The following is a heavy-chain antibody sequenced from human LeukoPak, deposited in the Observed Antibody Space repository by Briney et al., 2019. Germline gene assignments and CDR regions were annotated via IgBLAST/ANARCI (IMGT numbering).Heavy chain of an antibody. CDR1: GFTFSGYS. D-gene: IGHD4/OR15-4a*01. CDR2: INNNGHNT. Sequence: GGSLRLSCSASGFTFSGYSMHWVRQAPGKGLEFVSAINNNGHNTYYADSVKGRFTISRDNSKSTQCLQMSSLRPEDTAVYYCVTVANVYDYWGQGTLVTVSS. V-gene: IGHV3-64D*09. J-gene: IGHJ4*02. CDR3: VTVANVYDY.